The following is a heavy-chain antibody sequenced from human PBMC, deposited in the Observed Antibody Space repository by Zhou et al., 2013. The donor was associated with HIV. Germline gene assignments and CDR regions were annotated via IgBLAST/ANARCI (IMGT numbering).Heavy chain of an antibody. CDR3: ASGPRGSSWSGYYYFGMDV. V-gene: IGHV1-18*01. D-gene: IGHD6-13*01. Sequence: QAQLVQSGAEVKKPGASVKVSCKASGYNFNNYGINWVRQAPGQGLEWMGWISGSNGDTKYAQKFQGRVTITADESTSTGYMELSSLRSEDTAVYYCASGPRGSSWSGYYYFGMDVWGQGTTVTVSS. CDR1: GYNFNNYG. CDR2: ISGSNGDT. J-gene: IGHJ6*02.